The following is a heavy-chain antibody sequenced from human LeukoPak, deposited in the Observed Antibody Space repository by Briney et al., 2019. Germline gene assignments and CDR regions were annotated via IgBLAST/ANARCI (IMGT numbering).Heavy chain of an antibody. CDR1: GFTFSSYE. V-gene: IGHV3-48*03. Sequence: GGSLRLSCAASGFTFSSYEMNWVRQAPGKGLEGVSYISSSGSTIYYADSVKGRFTISRDNAKNSLYLQMNSLRAEDTAVYYCASLGSGGAHYYMDVWGKGTTVTVSS. CDR2: ISSSGSTI. J-gene: IGHJ6*03. CDR3: ASLGSGGAHYYMDV. D-gene: IGHD3-16*01.